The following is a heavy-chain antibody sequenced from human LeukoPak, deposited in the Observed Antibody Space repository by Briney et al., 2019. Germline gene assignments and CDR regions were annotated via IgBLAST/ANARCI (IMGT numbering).Heavy chain of an antibody. CDR3: ARDRYYDSGGFYFDY. V-gene: IGHV3-48*02. CDR1: GFTFSSYS. Sequence: PGGSLRLSCAVSGFTFSSYSMNWVRQAPGKGLEWVSYISSSSNTIYYADSVKGRFTISRDNAKNSLYLQMNSLRDEDTAVYYCARDRYYDSGGFYFDYWGQGTPVTVSS. D-gene: IGHD3-22*01. J-gene: IGHJ4*02. CDR2: ISSSSNTI.